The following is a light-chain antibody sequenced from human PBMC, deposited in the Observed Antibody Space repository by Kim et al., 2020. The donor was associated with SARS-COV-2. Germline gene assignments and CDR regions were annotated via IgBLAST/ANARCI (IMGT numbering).Light chain of an antibody. J-gene: IGKJ1*01. CDR3: QHLRGYRT. CDR1: EDISNY. CDR2: AAS. Sequence: AAQEGDTVTITGRASEDISNYLAWYQQKPGKAPKLLIYAASAVPSGVPSRFRGGGSGTDFTLTISGLQPEDFATYYCQHLRGYRTFGQGTKVDIK. V-gene: IGKV1-9*01.